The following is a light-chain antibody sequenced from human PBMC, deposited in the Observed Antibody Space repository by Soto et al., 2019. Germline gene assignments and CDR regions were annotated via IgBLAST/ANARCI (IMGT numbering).Light chain of an antibody. J-gene: IGKJ5*01. Sequence: IQMTQSPSSLSASVEDRVTITFQASQDISKNLNWYQQKPGKAPKLLIYDASSLQTGVPSRFSGSGSATYFTFTITSLQPEDIATYYCQQYDNLLPITFGQGTRLEIK. CDR2: DAS. CDR3: QQYDNLLPIT. V-gene: IGKV1-33*01. CDR1: QDISKN.